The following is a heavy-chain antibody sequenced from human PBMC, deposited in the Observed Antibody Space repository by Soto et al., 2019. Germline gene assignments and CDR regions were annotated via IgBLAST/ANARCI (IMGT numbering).Heavy chain of an antibody. D-gene: IGHD3-10*01. Sequence: SETLSLTCTVSGGSISSGGYYWSWIRQHPGKGLEWIGYIYYSGSTYYNPSLKSRVTISVDTSKNQFSLKLSSVTAADTAVYHCAQGSSSSRPYYFDYWGQGVLVTVSS. J-gene: IGHJ4*02. CDR3: AQGSSSSRPYYFDY. CDR2: IYYSGST. CDR1: GGSISSGGYY. V-gene: IGHV4-31*03.